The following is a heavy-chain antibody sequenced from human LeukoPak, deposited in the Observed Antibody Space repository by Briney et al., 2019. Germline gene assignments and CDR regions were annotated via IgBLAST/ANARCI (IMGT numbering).Heavy chain of an antibody. V-gene: IGHV3-23*01. CDR3: AREITMIVVVITRLFDY. J-gene: IGHJ4*02. CDR1: GFTFSSYG. Sequence: GGSLRLSCAASGFTFSSYGMHWVRQAPGKGLEWVSAISGSGGSTYYADSVKGRFTISRDNSKNTLYLQMNSLRAEDTAVYYCAREITMIVVVITRLFDYWGQGTLVTVSS. CDR2: ISGSGGST. D-gene: IGHD3-22*01.